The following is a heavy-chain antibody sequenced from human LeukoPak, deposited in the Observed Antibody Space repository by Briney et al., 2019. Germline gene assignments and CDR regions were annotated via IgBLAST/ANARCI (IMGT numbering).Heavy chain of an antibody. V-gene: IGHV3-30-3*01. D-gene: IGHD6-13*01. CDR3: ARDSSSWEAYYFAY. CDR1: GFTFSSYA. CDR2: ISYDGSNK. J-gene: IGHJ4*02. Sequence: PGGSLRLSCAASGFTFSSYAMHWVRQAPGKGLEWVAVISYDGSNKYYADSVKGRFTMSRDNSKNTLYLQMNSLRAEDTAVYYCARDSSSWEAYYFAYWGQGTLVTVSS.